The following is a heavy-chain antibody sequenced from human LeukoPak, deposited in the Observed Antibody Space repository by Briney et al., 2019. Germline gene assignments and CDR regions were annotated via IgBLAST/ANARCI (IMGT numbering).Heavy chain of an antibody. Sequence: AAVKVSCKASGYTFTSYGFSWLRQAPAQGLEWMGWISAYNGKTNYAQKLQVRVTITTDTSTSTAYMELRSLRSDDTAVYYCARAHQVVPAATTSYYDCYGMDVWGKGTTVTVSS. CDR3: ARAHQVVPAATTSYYDCYGMDV. J-gene: IGHJ6*04. D-gene: IGHD2-2*01. CDR2: ISAYNGKT. CDR1: GYTFTSYG. V-gene: IGHV1-18*04.